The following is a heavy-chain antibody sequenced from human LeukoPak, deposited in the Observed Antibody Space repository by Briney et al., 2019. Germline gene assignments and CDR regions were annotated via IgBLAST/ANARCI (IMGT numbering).Heavy chain of an antibody. V-gene: IGHV4-59*03. CDR1: AESITNYF. CDR2: IRYNGGS. J-gene: IGHJ4*02. Sequence: SETLSLTCTVSAESITNYFWTWVRQSPGKGLEWIGYIRYNGGSDSNPSLKSRVTISLDTWNNQFSLRLTSVTAEDTAVYYCAGGELAGTGYWGQGTLVTVSS. CDR3: AGGELAGTGY. D-gene: IGHD6-19*01.